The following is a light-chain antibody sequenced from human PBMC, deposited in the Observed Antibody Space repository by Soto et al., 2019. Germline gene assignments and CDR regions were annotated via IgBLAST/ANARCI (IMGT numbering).Light chain of an antibody. V-gene: IGLV1-44*01. J-gene: IGLJ1*01. CDR1: SSNFGSNS. CDR2: SNN. Sequence: QAVVTQPPSASGTPGQRVTISCSGSSSNFGSNSVNWYQHLPGTAPKLLIYSNNQRPSGVPDRFSGSKSGTSASLAISGLQSEDEADYYCCSYAGFTTYVFGSGTKLTVL. CDR3: CSYAGFTTYV.